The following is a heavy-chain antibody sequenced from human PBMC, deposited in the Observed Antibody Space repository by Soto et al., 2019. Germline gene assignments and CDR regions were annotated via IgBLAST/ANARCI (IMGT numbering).Heavy chain of an antibody. CDR2: IYYSGST. D-gene: IGHD2-2*03. V-gene: IGHV4-39*01. CDR3: ARHGSYYYYYMDV. CDR1: GGSIRSSSYY. Sequence: QLQMQESGPGLVKPSDTLSLTCTVSGGSIRSSSYYWGWIRQSPGKGLEWIASIYYSGSTYYNTSLKSRVNISVDTSRNQFSLKLTAVTAADTAVYYCARHGSYYYYYMDVWGKGTTVTVSS. J-gene: IGHJ6*03.